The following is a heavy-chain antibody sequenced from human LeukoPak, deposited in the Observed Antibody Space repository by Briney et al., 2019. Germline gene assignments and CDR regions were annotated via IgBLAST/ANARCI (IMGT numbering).Heavy chain of an antibody. CDR1: GYTFTDYY. V-gene: IGHV1-46*01. CDR2: INPSGGST. Sequence: ASVKVSCKASGYTFTDYYMHWVRQAPGRGLEWMGVINPSGGSTSYAQKFQGRVTMTRDTSTTTVYLDLSSLRSEDTALYYCARATYYYDNRGLRIPDYWGQGTLVTVSS. D-gene: IGHD3-22*01. CDR3: ARATYYYDNRGLRIPDY. J-gene: IGHJ4*02.